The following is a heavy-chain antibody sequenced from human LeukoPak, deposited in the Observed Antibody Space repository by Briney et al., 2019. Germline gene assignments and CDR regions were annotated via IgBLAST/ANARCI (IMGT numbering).Heavy chain of an antibody. Sequence: ASVKVSCKASGYTFTGYYMHWGRQAPGQGLEWMGWINPNSGGTNYAQKFQGRVTMTRDTSNSTAYMELIRPRTDDTAVYYCAREGYCSGGSCNDAFDIWGQGTMVTVSS. D-gene: IGHD2-15*01. V-gene: IGHV1-2*02. CDR3: AREGYCSGGSCNDAFDI. CDR2: INPNSGGT. CDR1: GYTFTGYY. J-gene: IGHJ3*02.